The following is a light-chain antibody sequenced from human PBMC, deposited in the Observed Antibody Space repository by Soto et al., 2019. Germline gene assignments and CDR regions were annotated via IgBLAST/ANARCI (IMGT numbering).Light chain of an antibody. J-gene: IGLJ1*01. CDR3: AAWDDSLTEYV. CDR2: SNN. CDR1: SSNIGRNT. Sequence: QSALTQAPSASETPGQRVTISCSGGSSNIGRNTVNWYQQLPGTAPKLLIYSNNRRPSGVPDRFSGSKSGTSASLAISGLQSEDEADYYCAAWDDSLTEYVFGTGTKV. V-gene: IGLV1-44*01.